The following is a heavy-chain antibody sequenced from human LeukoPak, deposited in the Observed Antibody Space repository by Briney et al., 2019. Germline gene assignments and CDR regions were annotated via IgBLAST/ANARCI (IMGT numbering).Heavy chain of an antibody. Sequence: SETLSLTCTVSGGSISSYYWSWFRQPPGKGLEWIGYIYYSGSTNYNPSLKSRVTISVDTSKNQFSLKLSSVTTADTAVYYCARVSWFPGTSYYYMDVWGKGTTVTVSS. J-gene: IGHJ6*03. V-gene: IGHV4-59*01. CDR3: ARVSWFPGTSYYYMDV. D-gene: IGHD1-1*01. CDR1: GGSISSYY. CDR2: IYYSGST.